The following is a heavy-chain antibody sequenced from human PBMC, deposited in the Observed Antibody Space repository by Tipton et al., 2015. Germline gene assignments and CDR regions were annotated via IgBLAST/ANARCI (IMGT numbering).Heavy chain of an antibody. CDR3: ARQVGATHFDY. CDR1: GDSISNYF. V-gene: IGHV4-4*07. J-gene: IGHJ4*02. D-gene: IGHD1-26*01. Sequence: TLSLTCTIPGDSISNYFWSWIRQPAGKGLEWIGRIQTSGNTNYNPSLKSRVTMSADTSKNQSSLKLRSVTAGDTALYYCARQVGATHFDYWGQGTLVTVSS. CDR2: IQTSGNT.